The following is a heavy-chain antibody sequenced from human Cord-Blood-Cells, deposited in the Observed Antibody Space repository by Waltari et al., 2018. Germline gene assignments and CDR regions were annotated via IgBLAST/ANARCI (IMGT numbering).Heavy chain of an antibody. CDR3: ATILGDYGYYCDY. V-gene: IGHV1-18*01. CDR1: GYTFTSYG. D-gene: IGHD4-17*01. CDR2: ISDYNGNT. Sequence: QVQLVQSGAEVKKPGASVKVSCKASGYTFTSYGISWVRQAPGQGVEGMGWISDYNGNTNQAQKRQGRVTRTTDTSTSTAYMELRSLRSDDTAVYYCATILGDYGYYCDYWGQGTLVTVSS. J-gene: IGHJ4*02.